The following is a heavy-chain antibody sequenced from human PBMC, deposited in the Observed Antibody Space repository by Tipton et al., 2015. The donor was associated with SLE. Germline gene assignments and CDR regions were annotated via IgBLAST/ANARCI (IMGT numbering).Heavy chain of an antibody. D-gene: IGHD2-21*02. CDR1: GGSISSNY. J-gene: IGHJ6*02. Sequence: TLSLTCSVSGGSISSNYWIWIRQPPGKGLEWIGYISDGGDTNYNPSLKSRVTISVDPAKNQFSLKLTSVTAADTAVYYCARGMVTWRGAILGVDVWGQGP. CDR2: ISDGGDT. V-gene: IGHV4-59*08. CDR3: ARGMVTWRGAILGVDV.